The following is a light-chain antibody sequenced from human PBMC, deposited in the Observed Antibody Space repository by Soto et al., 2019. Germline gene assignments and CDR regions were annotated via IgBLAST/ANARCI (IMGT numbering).Light chain of an antibody. CDR1: NSNIAGNS. CDR3: ATWDDDLYTPI. J-gene: IGLJ2*01. Sequence: QSALTQTPSVSATPGQRVTISCSGSNSNIAGNSVDWYHQVPGAAPRLLIYNNNQRPSGVPDRFSGSKSGTSASLAITGLRSDDEADYYCATWDDDLYTPIIGGGTKLTVL. V-gene: IGLV1-47*02. CDR2: NNN.